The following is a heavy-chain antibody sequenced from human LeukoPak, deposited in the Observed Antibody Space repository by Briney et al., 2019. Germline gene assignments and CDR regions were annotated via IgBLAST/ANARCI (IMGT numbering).Heavy chain of an antibody. V-gene: IGHV1-8*01. D-gene: IGHD2-15*01. J-gene: IGHJ5*02. CDR2: MNPNSGNA. Sequence: ASVKVSCKASGYTFTGYDINWVRQATGQGLEWMGWMNPNSGNAGYAQKIQGRVTMTRNTSISTAYMELSSLRSEDTAVYYCALYCSGGSCYNGGPWGQGTLVTVSS. CDR1: GYTFTGYD. CDR3: ALYCSGGSCYNGGP.